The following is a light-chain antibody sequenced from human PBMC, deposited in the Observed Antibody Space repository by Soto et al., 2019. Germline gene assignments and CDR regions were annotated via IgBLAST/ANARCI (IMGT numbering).Light chain of an antibody. CDR2: AAS. CDR3: QQSYNSPEGIT. Sequence: DIQMTQSPSSLSASVGDRVTISCRASQSISFYLNWYQQKPGKAPKLLIYAASSLQSGVPSRFSGSGSGTDFTLTISSLQPEDFATYYCQQSYNSPEGITFGQGTRLETK. J-gene: IGKJ5*01. V-gene: IGKV1-39*01. CDR1: QSISFY.